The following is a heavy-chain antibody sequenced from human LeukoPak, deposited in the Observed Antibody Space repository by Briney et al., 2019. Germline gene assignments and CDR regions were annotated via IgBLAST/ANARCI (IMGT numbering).Heavy chain of an antibody. CDR1: GYTFTSYG. CDR2: INPNSGGT. Sequence: GASVKVSCKASGYTFTSYGISWVRQAPGQGLEWMGWINPNSGGTNYAQKFQGRVTMTRDTSISTAYMELSRLRSDDTAVYYCARGLASLWFGELLDYWGQGTLVTVSS. CDR3: ARGLASLWFGELLDY. D-gene: IGHD3-10*01. J-gene: IGHJ4*02. V-gene: IGHV1-2*02.